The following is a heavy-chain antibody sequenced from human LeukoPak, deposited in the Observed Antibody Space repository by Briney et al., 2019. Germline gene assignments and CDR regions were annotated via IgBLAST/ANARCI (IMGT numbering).Heavy chain of an antibody. CDR1: GGSFSGYY. CDR2: INHSGST. J-gene: IGHJ4*02. CDR3: ARIGSGWPSNFDY. Sequence: PSETLSLTCAVYGGSFSGYYWSWIRQPPGKGLEWIGEINHSGSTNYNPSLKSRVTISVDTSKNQFSLKLSSVTAADTAVYYCARIGSGWPSNFDYWGQGTLVTVSS. V-gene: IGHV4-34*01. D-gene: IGHD6-19*01.